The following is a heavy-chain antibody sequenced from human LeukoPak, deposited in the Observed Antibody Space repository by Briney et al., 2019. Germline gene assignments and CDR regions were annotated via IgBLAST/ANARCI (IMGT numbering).Heavy chain of an antibody. CDR1: GFTFSSYW. Sequence: QAGGSLRLSCAASGFTFSSYWMSWVRQAPGEGLEWVANINQDGSGEYYVDSVKGRFTISRDNAKNSLFLQMNSLRAEDTAIYYCARGGPYEMPPRPVDYWGQGTLVTVSS. V-gene: IGHV3-7*01. J-gene: IGHJ4*02. D-gene: IGHD5-24*01. CDR3: ARGGPYEMPPRPVDY. CDR2: INQDGSGE.